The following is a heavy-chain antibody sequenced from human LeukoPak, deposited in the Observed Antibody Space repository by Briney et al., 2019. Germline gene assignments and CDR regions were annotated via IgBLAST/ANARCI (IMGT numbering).Heavy chain of an antibody. CDR3: ARDLRWGPSSIDY. CDR1: GFTFSSYS. V-gene: IGHV3-48*01. Sequence: GGSLRLSCAASGFTFSSYSMNWVRQAPGKGLEWVPYISSSSSTIYYADSVKGRFTISRDNAKNSLYLQMNSLRAEDTAVYYCARDLRWGPSSIDYWGQGTLVTVSS. J-gene: IGHJ4*02. D-gene: IGHD2-21*01. CDR2: ISSSSSTI.